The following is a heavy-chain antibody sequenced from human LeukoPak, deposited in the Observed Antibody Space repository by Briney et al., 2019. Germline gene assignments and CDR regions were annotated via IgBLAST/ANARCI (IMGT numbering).Heavy chain of an antibody. Sequence: KPGASVKVSCKASGYTFTSYYMHWVRQAPGQGLEWMGIINPSGGSTSYAQKFQGRVTMTTDTSTSTAYMELRSLRSDDTAVYYCARGVWVAAAGFDHWGQGTLVTVSS. D-gene: IGHD6-13*01. CDR2: INPSGGST. V-gene: IGHV1-46*01. CDR1: GYTFTSYY. J-gene: IGHJ4*02. CDR3: ARGVWVAAAGFDH.